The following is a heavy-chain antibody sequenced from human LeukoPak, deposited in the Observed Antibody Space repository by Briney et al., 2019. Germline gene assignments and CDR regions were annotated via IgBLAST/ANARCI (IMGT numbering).Heavy chain of an antibody. CDR3: ARFYPTGAFDY. Sequence: SETLSLTCTVSGGSISSSSYYWGWIRQPPGKGLEWIGSIYYSGSTYYNPSLKSRVTISVDTSKNQFSLKLSSVTAADTAVYYCARFYPTGAFDYWGQGTLVTVSS. CDR1: GGSISSSSYY. J-gene: IGHJ4*02. D-gene: IGHD1-14*01. CDR2: IYYSGST. V-gene: IGHV4-39*01.